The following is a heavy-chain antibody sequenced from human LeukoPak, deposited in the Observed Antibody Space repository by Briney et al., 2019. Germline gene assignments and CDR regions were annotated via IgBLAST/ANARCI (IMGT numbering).Heavy chain of an antibody. CDR3: TSSPIDY. V-gene: IGHV3-73*01. CDR1: GCTFSGST. J-gene: IGHJ4*02. Sequence: QAGGSLRLSCAASGCTFSGSTMHWVRQASGKGLEWVGRIRSKANNYATAYAASVKGRFTISRDDSKNTTYLQMNSLKTEDTAVYYCTSSPIDYWGQGTLVTVSS. CDR2: IRSKANNYAT.